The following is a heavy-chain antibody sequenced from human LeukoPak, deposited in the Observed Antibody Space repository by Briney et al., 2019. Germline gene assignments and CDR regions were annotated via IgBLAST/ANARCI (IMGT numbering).Heavy chain of an antibody. Sequence: ASVKVSCKASGYTFTSYGISWVRQAPGQGLEWMGWISAYNGNTNYAQKLQGRVTMTTDTSTCTAYMELRSLRSDDTAVYYCARDQVAGTTTMPSGWFDPWGQGTLVTVSS. D-gene: IGHD2-15*01. CDR3: ARDQVAGTTTMPSGWFDP. CDR1: GYTFTSYG. CDR2: ISAYNGNT. J-gene: IGHJ5*02. V-gene: IGHV1-18*01.